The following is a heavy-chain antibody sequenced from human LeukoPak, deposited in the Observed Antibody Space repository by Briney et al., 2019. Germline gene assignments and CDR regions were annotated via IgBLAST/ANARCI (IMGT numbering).Heavy chain of an antibody. J-gene: IGHJ4*02. V-gene: IGHV4-4*02. CDR1: GDSISSSHW. CDR2: IYHSGST. CDR3: ARALGQMPYYFDY. Sequence: SETLSLTCVVSGDSISSSHWWSWVRQPPGKGLEWIGDIYHSGSTYYNPSLKSRVTISVDGSKNQFSLKLSSVTAADTAVYYCARALGQMPYYFDYWGQGTLVTVSS. D-gene: IGHD2-2*01.